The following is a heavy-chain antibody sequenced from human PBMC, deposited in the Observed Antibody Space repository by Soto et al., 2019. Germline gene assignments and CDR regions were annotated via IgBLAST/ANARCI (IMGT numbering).Heavy chain of an antibody. CDR1: GFTFSSYS. J-gene: IGHJ3*02. V-gene: IGHV3-23*01. D-gene: IGHD1-7*01. CDR2: ITASGGTT. Sequence: EVKLLESGGGLVQPGGSLRLSCAASGFTFSSYSMTWVRQAPGKGLEWVAHITASGGTTYYADSVKGRFTISRDTSRNTLYLQMNILRAEDTALYYCAKCMQAYWNYDAHHIWGQGTMVTVSS. CDR3: AKCMQAYWNYDAHHI.